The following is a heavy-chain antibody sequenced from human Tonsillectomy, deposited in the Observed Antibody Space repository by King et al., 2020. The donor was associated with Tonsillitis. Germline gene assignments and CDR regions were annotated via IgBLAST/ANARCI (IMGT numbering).Heavy chain of an antibody. D-gene: IGHD1-26*01. V-gene: IGHV3-23*04. CDR3: AKRPHSGSYKPLPT. J-gene: IGHJ4*02. CDR1: GFTFSSYA. Sequence: VQLVESGGGLVQPGGSQILSCAAPGFTFSSYAMSGVRQATGKGREWDPAISGSGVCTDKHDAVQARVTITRDYSKNTLYLQMNSLRAEDTAVYYCAKRPHSGSYKPLPTRGQGTLVTVSS. CDR2: ISGSGVCT.